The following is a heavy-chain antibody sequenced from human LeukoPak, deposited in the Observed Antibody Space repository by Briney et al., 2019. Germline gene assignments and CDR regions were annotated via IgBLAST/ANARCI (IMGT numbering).Heavy chain of an antibody. D-gene: IGHD6-13*01. CDR2: INHSGST. Sequence: PSETLSLTCAVYGGSFSGYYWSWIRQPLGKGLEWIGEINHSGSTNYNPSLKSRVTISVDTSKNQFSLKLSSVTAADTAVYYCAREVSIAAAGHTPVYYYYGMDVWGQGTTVTVSS. V-gene: IGHV4-34*01. J-gene: IGHJ6*02. CDR3: AREVSIAAAGHTPVYYYYGMDV. CDR1: GGSFSGYY.